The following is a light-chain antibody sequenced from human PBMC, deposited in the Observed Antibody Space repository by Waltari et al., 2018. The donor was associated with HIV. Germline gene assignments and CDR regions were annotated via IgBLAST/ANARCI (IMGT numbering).Light chain of an antibody. CDR3: CSYARSGIP. V-gene: IGLV2-23*02. Sequence: QSALTQPASVSGSFGQSITISCTGTSSDVGSYNLVSWYQYHPGKAPKLIIYEVSKRSSGVSNRFSGSKSGNTASLTVSGLQAEDEAHYYCCSYARSGIPFGGGTKLTVL. CDR1: SSDVGSYNL. J-gene: IGLJ2*01. CDR2: EVS.